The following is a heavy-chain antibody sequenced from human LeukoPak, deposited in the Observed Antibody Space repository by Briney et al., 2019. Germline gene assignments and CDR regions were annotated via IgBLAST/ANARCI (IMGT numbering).Heavy chain of an antibody. CDR2: ISAGNGNT. V-gene: IGHV1-3*01. CDR1: GYTFTSYA. CDR3: ARDSGSGSNDY. Sequence: GASVKVSCKASGYTFTSYAIHWVRQAPGQRLEWMGWISAGNGNTKYSQNFQGRVTFISNTSATTAFMELSSLISEDAAVYYCARDSGSGSNDYWGQGTLVTVSS. J-gene: IGHJ4*02. D-gene: IGHD1-26*01.